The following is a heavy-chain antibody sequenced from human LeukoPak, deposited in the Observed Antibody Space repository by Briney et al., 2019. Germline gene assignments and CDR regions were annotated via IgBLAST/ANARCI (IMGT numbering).Heavy chain of an antibody. J-gene: IGHJ4*02. CDR3: ARVSGGYSYGYGDY. D-gene: IGHD5-18*01. Sequence: SETLSLTCTVSGGSISTYFWSWIRQPPGKGLEWIGYIYYSGSTYYNPSLKSRVTISVDTSKNQFSLKLSSVTAADTAVYYCARVSGGYSYGYGDYWGQGTLVTVSS. V-gene: IGHV4-59*12. CDR2: IYYSGST. CDR1: GGSISTYF.